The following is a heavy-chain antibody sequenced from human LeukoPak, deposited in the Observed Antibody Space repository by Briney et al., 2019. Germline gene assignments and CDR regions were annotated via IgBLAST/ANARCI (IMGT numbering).Heavy chain of an antibody. CDR1: GFTFSGYA. CDR2: ISSSSSYI. J-gene: IGHJ3*02. Sequence: GESLRLSCAASGFTFSGYAMNWVRQAPGKGLEWVSSISSSSSYIYYADSVKGRFTISRDNAKNSLYLQMNSLRAEDTAVYYCARAGSSGWPDAFDIWGQGTMVTVSS. V-gene: IGHV3-21*01. CDR3: ARAGSSGWPDAFDI. D-gene: IGHD6-19*01.